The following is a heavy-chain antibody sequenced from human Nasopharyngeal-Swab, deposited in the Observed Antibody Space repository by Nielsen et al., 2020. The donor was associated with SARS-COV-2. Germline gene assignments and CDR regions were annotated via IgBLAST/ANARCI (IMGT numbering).Heavy chain of an antibody. CDR2: ISGDGGST. V-gene: IGHV3-43*02. CDR3: ARALHQYNWNYLYY. CDR1: GFTFSSYA. Sequence: GGSLRLSCAAPGFTFSSYAMHWVRQAPGKGLEWVSLISGDGGSTYYADSVKGRFTISRDNSKNSLYLQMNSLRTEDTALYYCARALHQYNWNYLYYWGQGTLVTVSS. D-gene: IGHD1-7*01. J-gene: IGHJ4*02.